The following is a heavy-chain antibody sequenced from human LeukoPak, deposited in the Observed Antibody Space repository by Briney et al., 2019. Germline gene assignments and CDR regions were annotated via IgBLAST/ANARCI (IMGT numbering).Heavy chain of an antibody. J-gene: IGHJ6*02. CDR2: SRNRAKSYTP. Sequence: GGSLRLSCAVSGFPFIDHYMDWVRQAPGEGLEWVGRSRNRAKSYTPDYAASVKGRFTISRDDSKSTLYLQMNSLETEDTAVYYCTTDPWSGYYDSSGYYYDYYGMDVWGQGTTVTVSS. CDR1: GFPFIDHY. D-gene: IGHD3-22*01. CDR3: TTDPWSGYYDSSGYYYDYYGMDV. V-gene: IGHV3-72*01.